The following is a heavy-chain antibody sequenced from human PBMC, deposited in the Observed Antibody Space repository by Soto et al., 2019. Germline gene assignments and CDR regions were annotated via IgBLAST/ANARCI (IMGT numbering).Heavy chain of an antibody. J-gene: IGHJ5*02. CDR2: IGPDGTST. CDR1: GVTFRDYW. D-gene: IGHD6-19*01. Sequence: GGSLRLSCAVSGVTFRDYWMHWVRHVPGKGLLWVSRIGPDGTSTTYADSVKGRFTISRRNPENTLYLQMNSLRAEYTGVYYCGREGIAVFCSIRWFDPWGQGTMVTVSS. V-gene: IGHV3-74*03. CDR3: GREGIAVFCSIRWFDP.